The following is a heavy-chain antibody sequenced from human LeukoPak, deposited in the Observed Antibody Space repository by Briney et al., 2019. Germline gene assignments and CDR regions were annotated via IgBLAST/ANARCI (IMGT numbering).Heavy chain of an antibody. CDR1: GFTFSSYA. D-gene: IGHD5-12*01. CDR2: ISYDGSNK. V-gene: IGHV3-30-3*01. Sequence: GGSLRLSRAASGFTFSSYAMHWVRQAPGKGLEWVAVISYDGSNKYYADSVKGRFTISRDNSKNTLYLQMNSLRAEDTAVYYCARDHQGGYDSFDYWGQGTLVTVSS. J-gene: IGHJ4*02. CDR3: ARDHQGGYDSFDY.